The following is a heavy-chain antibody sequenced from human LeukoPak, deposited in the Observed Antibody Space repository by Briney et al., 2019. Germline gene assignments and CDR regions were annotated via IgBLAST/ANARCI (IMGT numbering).Heavy chain of an antibody. CDR2: INPSGGST. CDR1: GYTFTSYY. Sequence: ASVKVSCKASGYTFTSYYMHWVRQAPGQGLEWMGIINPSGGSTSYAQKFQGRVTMTRDTSTSTVYMELSSLRSEDTAVYYCARKGRAVAGTIGDYFDYWGQGTLVTVSS. D-gene: IGHD6-19*01. V-gene: IGHV1-46*01. CDR3: ARKGRAVAGTIGDYFDY. J-gene: IGHJ4*02.